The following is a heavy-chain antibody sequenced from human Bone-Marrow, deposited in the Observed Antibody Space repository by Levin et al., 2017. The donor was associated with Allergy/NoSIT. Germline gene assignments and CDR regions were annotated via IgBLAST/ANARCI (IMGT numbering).Heavy chain of an antibody. CDR3: ARDESGIYDFDY. D-gene: IGHD5/OR15-5a*01. V-gene: IGHV3-48*03. CDR2: IDSGGTSM. J-gene: IGHJ4*02. CDR1: GFTFSNYE. Sequence: QAGGSLRLSCTGSGFTFSNYEINWVRQAPGKGLEWVSYIDSGGTSMTYADSVRGRFSVSKDNVQKSVFLQMNSLRVEDTGVYFCARDESGIYDFDYWGQGTLVTVSS.